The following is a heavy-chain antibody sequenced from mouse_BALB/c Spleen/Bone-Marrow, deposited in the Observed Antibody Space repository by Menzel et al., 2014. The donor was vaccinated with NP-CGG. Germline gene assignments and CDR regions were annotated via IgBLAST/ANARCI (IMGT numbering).Heavy chain of an antibody. D-gene: IGHD2-3*01. V-gene: IGHV1-54*01. CDR2: INPGSGST. CDR1: GYAFTDYL. Sequence: VQGVESGAELVRPGTSVKVSCKASGYAFTDYLMEWLKQRPGQGLEWIGVINPGSGSTNYNEKFKDKATLTADKSSSTAYMQLSSLTSDDSAVYFCAGYDGYFDYWGQGTILTVSS. J-gene: IGHJ2*01. CDR3: AGYDGYFDY.